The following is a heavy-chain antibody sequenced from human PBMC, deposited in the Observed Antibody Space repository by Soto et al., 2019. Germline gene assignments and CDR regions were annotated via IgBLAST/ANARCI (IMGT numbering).Heavy chain of an antibody. CDR2: INAGNGNT. CDR1: GYTFTSYA. Sequence: ASVKVSCKASGYTFTSYAMHWVRQAPGQRLEWMGWINAGNGNTKYSQKFQGRVTITRDTSASTACMELSSLRSEDTAVYYCARSSSGYYNWFDPWGQGTLVTVSS. CDR3: ARSSSGYYNWFDP. V-gene: IGHV1-3*01. J-gene: IGHJ5*02. D-gene: IGHD3-22*01.